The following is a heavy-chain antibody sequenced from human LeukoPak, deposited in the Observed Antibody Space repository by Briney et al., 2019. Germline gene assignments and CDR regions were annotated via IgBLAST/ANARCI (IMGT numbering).Heavy chain of an antibody. CDR2: ISYDGGNK. J-gene: IGHJ4*02. D-gene: IGHD6-19*01. CDR3: ARSGGGYSSGWFY. Sequence: RGSLRLSCAASGFTFSRYGMRWVRQAPGKGLEWVAVISYDGGNKYYTDSVKGRFTISRDNSKNTLYLQMNSLRAEDTAVYYCARSGGGYSSGWFYWGQGTLVTVSS. V-gene: IGHV3-30*03. CDR1: GFTFSRYG.